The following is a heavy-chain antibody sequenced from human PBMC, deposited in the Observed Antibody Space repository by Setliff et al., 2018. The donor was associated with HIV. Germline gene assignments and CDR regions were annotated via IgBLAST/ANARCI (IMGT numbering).Heavy chain of an antibody. Sequence: SETLSLTCAVSGYSISTTNYWGWIRQPPGRGLEWIGSIYHSGSTYYNPSLKSRVTLSLDTSRNQFSLKLSSVTAADTAVYYCAREGGELASFDYWGQGTLVTVSS. V-gene: IGHV4-38-2*02. CDR1: GYSISTTNY. CDR3: AREGGELASFDY. D-gene: IGHD1-26*01. J-gene: IGHJ4*02. CDR2: IYHSGST.